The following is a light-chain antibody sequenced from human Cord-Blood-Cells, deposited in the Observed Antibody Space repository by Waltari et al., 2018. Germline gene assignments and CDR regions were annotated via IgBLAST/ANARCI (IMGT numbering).Light chain of an antibody. J-gene: IGKJ3*01. CDR2: GAS. CDR1: QSVLYSSNNRNY. CDR3: QQYYSTPLT. V-gene: IGKV4-1*01. Sequence: DIVMTQSPDSLAVSLGERATINCKSSQSVLYSSNNRNYLAWYQQKPGQPPKLLISGASTRESGVPDRFSVSGSGTDFTRTLRCRQAEDVSVYYCQQYYSTPLTFGPETKVDIK.